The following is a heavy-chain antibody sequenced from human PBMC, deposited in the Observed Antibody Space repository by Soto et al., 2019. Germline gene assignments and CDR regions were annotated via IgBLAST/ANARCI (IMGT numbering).Heavy chain of an antibody. CDR2: ISGSGSSI. J-gene: IGHJ4*02. Sequence: QVQLVESGGGLVKPGGSLRLSCAASGFTFSDYYMSWIRQAPGKGLEWVSYISGSGSSIYYADSVKGRFTISRDNAKNSLYLQMSSLRAEDTAVYYCARDCVWAGSTNCPSAYWGQGTLVTVSS. D-gene: IGHD2-2*01. CDR3: ARDCVWAGSTNCPSAY. V-gene: IGHV3-11*01. CDR1: GFTFSDYY.